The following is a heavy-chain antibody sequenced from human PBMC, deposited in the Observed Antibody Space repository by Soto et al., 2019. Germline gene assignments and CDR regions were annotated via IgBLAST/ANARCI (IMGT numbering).Heavy chain of an antibody. CDR2: ISDDSSYI. J-gene: IGHJ5*02. CDR3: APAFYLNH. V-gene: IGHV3-21*06. Sequence: PGGSLRLSCAASGFMFSAYTMNWVRQAPGKGLEWLSSISDDSSYIDYADSLRGRFTVSRDNARNSLYLQIDSLGAEDTALYYCAPAFYLNHWGPGTLVTVSA. D-gene: IGHD2-15*01. CDR1: GFMFSAYT.